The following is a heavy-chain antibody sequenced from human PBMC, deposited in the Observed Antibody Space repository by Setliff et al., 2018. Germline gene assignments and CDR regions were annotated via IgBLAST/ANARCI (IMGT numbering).Heavy chain of an antibody. Sequence: ASVKVSCKASGYTFARYAIHWVRQAPGQRLEWMGWINPANGKTQYSEEFQGRVTITVDTSATTSYMELSSLRSEDTAVYYCARLVSGYDFWSGYWNYYYYYYYMDVWGKGTTVTVSS. CDR1: GYTFARYA. CDR3: ARLVSGYDFWSGYWNYYYYYYYMDV. V-gene: IGHV1-3*03. J-gene: IGHJ6*03. CDR2: INPANGKT. D-gene: IGHD3-3*01.